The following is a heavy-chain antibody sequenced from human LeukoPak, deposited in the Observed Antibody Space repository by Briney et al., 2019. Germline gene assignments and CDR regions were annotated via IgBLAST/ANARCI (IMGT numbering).Heavy chain of an antibody. V-gene: IGHV4-59*01. CDR3: ARDLVNYYDSSGYYRYFDL. D-gene: IGHD3-22*01. Sequence: SETLSLTCTVSGGSISSYYWSWIRQPPGKGLEWIGYIYYSGSTNYNPSLKSRVTISVDTSKNQFSLKLSSVTAADTAVYYCARDLVNYYDSSGYYRYFDLWGRGTLVTASS. CDR2: IYYSGST. J-gene: IGHJ2*01. CDR1: GGSISSYY.